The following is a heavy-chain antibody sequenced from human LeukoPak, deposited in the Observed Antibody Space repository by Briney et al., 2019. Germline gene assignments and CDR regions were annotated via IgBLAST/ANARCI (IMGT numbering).Heavy chain of an antibody. D-gene: IGHD2-2*01. CDR1: GDSVSSNSAA. J-gene: IGHJ4*02. CDR3: AREPLRQTAAMTFDY. CDR2: TYYRSKWYN. V-gene: IGHV6-1*01. Sequence: SQTLSLTCAISGDSVSSNSAAWNWIRRSPSRGLEWLERTYYRSKWYNDYAVSVKSRITINPDTSKNQFSLQLNSVTPEDTAVYYCAREPLRQTAAMTFDYWGQGTLVTVSS.